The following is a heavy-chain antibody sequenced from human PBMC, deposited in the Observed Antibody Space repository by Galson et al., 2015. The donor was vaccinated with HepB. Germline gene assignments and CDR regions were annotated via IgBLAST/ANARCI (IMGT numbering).Heavy chain of an antibody. CDR1: GYTFTSYG. V-gene: IGHV1-18*01. D-gene: IGHD3-16*01. CDR3: ARHQVMGPRYWYFDL. CDR2: ISAYNGNT. Sequence: SVKVSCKASGYTFTSYGISWVRQAPGQGLEWMGWISAYNGNTNYAQKLQGRVTMTTDTSTSTAYMELRSLRSDDTAVYYCARHQVMGPRYWYFDLWGRGTLVTVSS. J-gene: IGHJ2*01.